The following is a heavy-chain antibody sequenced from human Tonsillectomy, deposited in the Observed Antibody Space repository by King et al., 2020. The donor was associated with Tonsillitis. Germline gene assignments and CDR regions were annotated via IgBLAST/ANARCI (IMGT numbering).Heavy chain of an antibody. D-gene: IGHD3-9*01. CDR1: GFTFSSYG. V-gene: IGHV3-30*18. J-gene: IGHJ4*02. CDR2: ISYDGNHK. Sequence: EQLVQSGGGVVQPGKSLRLSCAASGFTFSSYGMHWVRQAPGKGLEWVAVISYDGNHKYHADSVKGRFTISRDNSKNTLYLEMNSLRAEDTAVYYCAKDWHYDILTGRLIEYGGQGTLVTVSS. CDR3: AKDWHYDILTGRLIEY.